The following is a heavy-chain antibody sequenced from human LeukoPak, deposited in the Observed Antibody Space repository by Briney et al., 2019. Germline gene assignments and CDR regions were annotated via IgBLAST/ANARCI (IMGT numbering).Heavy chain of an antibody. D-gene: IGHD3-10*01. CDR2: IFYSGST. CDR1: GGSISSHY. J-gene: IGHJ4*02. CDR3: ARNHGSGSYLLDY. V-gene: IGHV4-59*08. Sequence: SETLSLTCTVSGGSISSHYWSWIRQPPGKGLEWIGYIFYSGSTKYNPSHKSRVTISVDTSKNHFSLRLSSVTAADTAVYYCARNHGSGSYLLDYWGQGILVTVSS.